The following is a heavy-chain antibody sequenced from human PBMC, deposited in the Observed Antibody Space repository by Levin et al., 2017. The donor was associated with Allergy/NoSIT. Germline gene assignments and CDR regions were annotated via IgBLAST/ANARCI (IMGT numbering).Heavy chain of an antibody. CDR2: ISGSGGST. CDR1: GFTFSSYA. D-gene: IGHD4-17*01. CDR3: AKDWGPEDDYGDYVYAFDI. V-gene: IGHV3-23*01. Sequence: GGSLRLSCAASGFTFSSYAMSWVRQAPGKGLEWVSAISGSGGSTYYADSVKGRFTISRDNSKNTLYLQMNSLRAEDAAVYYCAKDWGPEDDYGDYVYAFDIWGQGTMVTVSS. J-gene: IGHJ3*02.